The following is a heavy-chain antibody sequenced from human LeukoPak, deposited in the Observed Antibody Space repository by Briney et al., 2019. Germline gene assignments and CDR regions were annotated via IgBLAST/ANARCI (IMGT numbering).Heavy chain of an antibody. CDR3: AISRRSGYCSSTSCYTDYYYYGMDV. D-gene: IGHD2-2*02. V-gene: IGHV1-69*04. CDR2: IIPIFGIA. J-gene: IGHJ6*02. Sequence: SVKVSCKASGGTLSSYAISWVRQAPGQGLEWMGRIIPIFGIANYAQKFQGRVTITADKSTSTAYMELSSLRSEDTAVYYCAISRRSGYCSSTSCYTDYYYYGMDVWGQGTTVTVSS. CDR1: GGTLSSYA.